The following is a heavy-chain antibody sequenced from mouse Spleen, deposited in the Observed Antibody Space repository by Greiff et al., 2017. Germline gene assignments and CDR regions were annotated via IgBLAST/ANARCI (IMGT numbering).Heavy chain of an antibody. V-gene: IGHV1-69*01. Sequence: VQLQQSGAELVMPGASVKLSCKASGYTFTSYWMHWVKQRPGQGLEWIGEIDPSDSYTNYNQKFKGKATLTVDKSSSTAYMQLSSLTSEDSAVYYCATGGFDYWGQGTTLTVSS. CDR2: IDPSDSYT. J-gene: IGHJ2*01. D-gene: IGHD4-1*01. CDR3: ATGGFDY. CDR1: GYTFTSYW.